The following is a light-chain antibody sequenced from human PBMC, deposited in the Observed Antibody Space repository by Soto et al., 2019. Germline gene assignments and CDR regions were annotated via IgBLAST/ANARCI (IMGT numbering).Light chain of an antibody. CDR1: SSDVGGYNY. V-gene: IGLV2-8*01. CDR2: ELN. CDR3: SSFAGSIFYV. Sequence: QSALTQPPSASRTPGQSVTISCTGTSSDVGGYNYVSWYQQHPGKAPKLMIYELNKRPSGVPDRFSGSKSGNTASLTVSGLQAEDEADYFCSSFAGSIFYVFGTGTKVTVL. J-gene: IGLJ1*01.